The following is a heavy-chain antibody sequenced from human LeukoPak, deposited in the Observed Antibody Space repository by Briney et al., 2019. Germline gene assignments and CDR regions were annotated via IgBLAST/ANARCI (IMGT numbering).Heavy chain of an antibody. CDR1: GFTFSSYE. CDR3: ESDGCCENDY. V-gene: IGHV3-48*03. D-gene: IGHD2-15*01. J-gene: IGHJ4*02. CDR2: ISSSGSTI. Sequence: GGSLRLSCAASGFTFSSYEMNWVRQAPGKGLEWVSYISSSGSTIYYADSVKGRFTISRDNGKNSLYLQMDSLRAEDTAVYYCESDGCCENDYWGQETVVTVSS.